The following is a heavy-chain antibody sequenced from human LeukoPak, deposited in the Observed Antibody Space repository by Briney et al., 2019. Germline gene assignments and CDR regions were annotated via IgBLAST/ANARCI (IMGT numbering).Heavy chain of an antibody. CDR1: GYTFTSYG. CDR3: ARGRDAGITVVVADTPLTNFDY. Sequence: GASVKVSCKASGYTFTSYGISWVRQAPGQGLEWMGWISAYNGNTNYAQNLQGRVTMTTDTSTSTAYMELRSLRSDDTAVYYCARGRDAGITVVVADTPLTNFDYWGQGTLVTVSS. V-gene: IGHV1-18*01. D-gene: IGHD6-19*01. CDR2: ISAYNGNT. J-gene: IGHJ4*02.